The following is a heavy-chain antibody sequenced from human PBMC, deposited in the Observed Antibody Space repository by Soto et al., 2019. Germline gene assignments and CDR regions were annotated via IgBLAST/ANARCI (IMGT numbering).Heavy chain of an antibody. CDR1: GFTFNSYG. CDR2: ISYDGNNI. CDR3: AKDVGYCTNGVCLYNWFDP. J-gene: IGHJ5*02. Sequence: QVHLVESGGGVVQPGRSLRLSCAASGFTFNSYGIHWVRQAPGKALEWVAVISYDGNNIYYGDSVQGRFTISRDNSKKTIYLQKNSLRAEDTAVYYCAKDVGYCTNGVCLYNWFDPWGQGTLVTVSS. D-gene: IGHD2-8*01. V-gene: IGHV3-30*18.